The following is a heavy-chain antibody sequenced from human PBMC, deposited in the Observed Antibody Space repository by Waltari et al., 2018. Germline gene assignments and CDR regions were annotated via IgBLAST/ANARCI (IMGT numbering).Heavy chain of an antibody. D-gene: IGHD2-15*01. J-gene: IGHJ4*02. CDR2: IYPGDSGT. Sequence: EVQVVQSGAEVKKPGESLKISWKGSGYSFANYGIGGVRQRTGKGLEWLAIIYPGDSGTRYSPSFQGQVTISADKSISTAYLQWSSLKASDTAMYYCARTYCSGGSCYFIDYWGQGTLVTVSS. CDR1: GYSFANYG. V-gene: IGHV5-51*01. CDR3: ARTYCSGGSCYFIDY.